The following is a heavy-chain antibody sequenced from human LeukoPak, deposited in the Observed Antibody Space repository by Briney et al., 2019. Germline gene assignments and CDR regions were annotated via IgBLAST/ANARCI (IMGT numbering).Heavy chain of an antibody. D-gene: IGHD2-2*02. V-gene: IGHV3-21*01. CDR2: ISSSSSYI. CDR1: GFTFSSYS. J-gene: IGHJ4*02. Sequence: GGSLRLSCAASGFTFSSYSMNWVRQAPGKGLEWVSSISSSSSYIYYADSVKGRFTISRDNSKNTLYLQMNSLRAEDTAVYYCARDSRSCSSTTCYMRDWGQGTLVTVSS. CDR3: ARDSRSCSSTTCYMRD.